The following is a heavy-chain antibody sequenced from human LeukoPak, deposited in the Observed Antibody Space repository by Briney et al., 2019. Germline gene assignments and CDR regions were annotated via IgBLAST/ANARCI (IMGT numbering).Heavy chain of an antibody. V-gene: IGHV4-39*07. CDR2: IYYSGST. CDR1: GGSISSSSYY. D-gene: IGHD6-19*01. J-gene: IGHJ3*02. CDR3: ASSDSSGWYEGAFDI. Sequence: SETLSLTCTVSGGSISSSSYYWGWIRQPPGKGLEWIGTIYYSGSTHYNPSLKSRVTISVDTSKNQFSLKLSSVTAADTAVYYCASSDSSGWYEGAFDIWGQGTMVTVSS.